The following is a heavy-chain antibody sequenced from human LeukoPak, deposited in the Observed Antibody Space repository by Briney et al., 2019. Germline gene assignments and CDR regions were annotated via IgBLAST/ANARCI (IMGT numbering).Heavy chain of an antibody. CDR3: TRGSRQLGL. J-gene: IGHJ4*02. V-gene: IGHV3-7*03. CDR2: INQDGSEK. Sequence: GGSLRLSCAASGFTFSRYWMSWVRQAPGKGLEWVANINQDGSEKYYVDSVKGRFTISRDNAKNSLYLQTNSLTAEDTAVYYCTRGSRQLGLWGQGTLVTVSS. CDR1: GFTFSRYW. D-gene: IGHD6-13*01.